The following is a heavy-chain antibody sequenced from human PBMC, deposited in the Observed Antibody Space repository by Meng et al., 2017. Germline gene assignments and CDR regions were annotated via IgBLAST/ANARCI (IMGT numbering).Heavy chain of an antibody. CDR2: IKQDGSEK. CDR1: GFTFSSYW. D-gene: IGHD3-9*01. CDR3: ARVSVASWLFYYYYGMDV. V-gene: IGHV3-7*01. Sequence: GGSLRLSCAASGFTFSSYWMSWVRQAPGKGLEWVANIKQDGSEKYYVDSVKGRFTISRDNAKNSLYLQMNSLRAEDTAVYYCARVSVASWLFYYYYGMDVWGQGTTVTVSS. J-gene: IGHJ6*02.